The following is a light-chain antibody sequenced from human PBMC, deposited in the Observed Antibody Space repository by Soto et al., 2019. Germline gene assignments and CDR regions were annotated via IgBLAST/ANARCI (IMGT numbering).Light chain of an antibody. J-gene: IGLJ3*02. CDR3: APWDDSLNGPV. V-gene: IGLV1-44*01. CDR1: SSNIGGNT. CDR2: SNN. Sequence: QLVLTQPPSASGTPGQRVTISCSGTSSNIGGNTVNWYQQLPGTAPKLLIYSNNQRPSGVPDRFSGSKSGTSASLAISGLQSEDEADYYCAPWDDSLNGPVFGGGTKLTVL.